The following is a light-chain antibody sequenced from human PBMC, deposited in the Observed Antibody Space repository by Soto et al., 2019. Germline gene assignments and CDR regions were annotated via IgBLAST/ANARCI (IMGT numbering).Light chain of an antibody. V-gene: IGLV2-14*03. Sequence: QSALTQPASVSGSPGQSVTISCTGSSSDVGFYNYVSWYQHHPGRAPQLIIFDVTKRPSGTSSRFSGAKSGDTASLTISWLQAEDEADYYCCSYTSTTTLYVFGTGTKVTVL. CDR1: SSDVGFYNY. CDR3: CSYTSTTTLYV. CDR2: DVT. J-gene: IGLJ1*01.